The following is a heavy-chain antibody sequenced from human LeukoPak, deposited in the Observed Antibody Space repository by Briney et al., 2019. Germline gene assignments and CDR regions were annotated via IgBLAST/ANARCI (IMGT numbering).Heavy chain of an antibody. V-gene: IGHV3-30-3*01. D-gene: IGHD6-19*01. CDR1: GFTFSSYA. CDR3: ARPLRAMARQWLGPFDY. J-gene: IGHJ4*02. Sequence: GRSLRLSCAASGFTFSSYAMHWVRQAPGKGLEWVAVTSYDGSNKYYADSVKGRFTISRGNSKNTLYLQMNSLRAEDTAVYYCARPLRAMARQWLGPFDYWGQGTLVTVSS. CDR2: TSYDGSNK.